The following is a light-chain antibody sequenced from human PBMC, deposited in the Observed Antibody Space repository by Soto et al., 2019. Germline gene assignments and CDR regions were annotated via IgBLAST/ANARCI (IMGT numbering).Light chain of an antibody. J-gene: IGKJ1*01. CDR1: QSISSW. V-gene: IGKV1-5*03. Sequence: DIQMTHSPSTPSASVGDRVTITCRASQSISSWLAWYQQKPGKAPNLLIYKASSLQSGVPSRFGGSGSGTEFTLTISSLQPDACGTYYCQQYNDKWTFGQGTKV. CDR3: QQYNDKWT. CDR2: KAS.